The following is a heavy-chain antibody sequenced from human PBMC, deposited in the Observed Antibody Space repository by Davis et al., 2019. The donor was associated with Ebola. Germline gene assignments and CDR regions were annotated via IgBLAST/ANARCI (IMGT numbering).Heavy chain of an antibody. J-gene: IGHJ6*02. D-gene: IGHD3-10*01. V-gene: IGHV3-30-3*01. CDR1: GFTFSSYA. Sequence: GGSLRLSCAASGFTFSSYAMHWVRQAPGKGLEWVAVISYDGSNKYYADSVKGRFTISRDNSKNTLYLQMNSLRAEDTAVYYCAREGYYYGSGSYHYYYYGMDVWGQGTTVTVSS. CDR3: AREGYYYGSGSYHYYYYGMDV. CDR2: ISYDGSNK.